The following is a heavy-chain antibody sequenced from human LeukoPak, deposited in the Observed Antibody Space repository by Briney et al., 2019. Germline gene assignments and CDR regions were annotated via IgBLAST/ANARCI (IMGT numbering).Heavy chain of an antibody. CDR2: IKQDGSEV. V-gene: IGHV3-7*01. J-gene: IGHJ6*03. Sequence: GTSLRLSCAASGFTFTEYWMTWVRQAPGQRLEWVANIKQDGSEVYYVDSVEGRFTISRDNTKNSVYLQMNSLGVEDTAVYYCAREAYCGGPSCFAVSYMDVWGEGTTVTVSS. CDR1: GFTFTEYW. CDR3: AREAYCGGPSCFAVSYMDV. D-gene: IGHD2-21*01.